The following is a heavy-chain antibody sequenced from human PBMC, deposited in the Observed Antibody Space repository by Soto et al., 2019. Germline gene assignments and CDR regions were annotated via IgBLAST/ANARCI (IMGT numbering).Heavy chain of an antibody. D-gene: IGHD3-9*01. CDR1: GGSISSNNW. V-gene: IGHV4-4*02. Sequence: SETLSLTCVVSGGSISSNNWWNWVRQPPGKGLEWIAEIYHTGSTNYNPSLRRRLTISLDKSRNQFSLNVTSVTAADMGIYFCARAYYDDDSTGYYDSWGQGTLVTGS. J-gene: IGHJ5*01. CDR3: ARAYYDDDSTGYYDS. CDR2: IYHTGST.